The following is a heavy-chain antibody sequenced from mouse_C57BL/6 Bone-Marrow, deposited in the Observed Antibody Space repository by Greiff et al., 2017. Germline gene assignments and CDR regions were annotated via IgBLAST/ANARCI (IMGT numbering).Heavy chain of an antibody. CDR1: GFTFSSYA. V-gene: IGHV5-4*01. CDR3: ARVPSSYAMDY. J-gene: IGHJ4*01. Sequence: EVQLVESGGGLVEPGGSLKLSCAASGFTFSSYAMSWVRQTPEKRLEWVATISDGGSYTYYPDNVKGRFTISRDNAKNNLYLQMSHLKSEDTAMYYCARVPSSYAMDYWGQGTSVTVSS. D-gene: IGHD3-2*02. CDR2: ISDGGSYT.